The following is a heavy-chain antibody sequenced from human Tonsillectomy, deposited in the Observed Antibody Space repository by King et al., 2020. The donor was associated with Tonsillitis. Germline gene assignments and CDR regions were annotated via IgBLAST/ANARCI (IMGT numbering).Heavy chain of an antibody. D-gene: IGHD5-24*01. CDR1: GFTFSSYW. V-gene: IGHV3-74*02. CDR3: VVNYLDYYYGMDV. J-gene: IGHJ6*02. CDR2: INSDGSST. Sequence: VQLVESGGGLVQPGGSLRLSCAASGFTFSSYWMHWVRQAPGKGLVWVSRINSDGSSTSYADSVKVRFTISRDNAKNTLYLKMNSLRAEDTAVYYCVVNYLDYYYGMDVWGQGTTVTASS.